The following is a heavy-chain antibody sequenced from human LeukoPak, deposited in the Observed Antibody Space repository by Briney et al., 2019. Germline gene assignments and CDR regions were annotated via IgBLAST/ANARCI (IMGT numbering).Heavy chain of an antibody. Sequence: PSETLSLTCTVSGGSISSSSYYWGWIRQPPGKGLEWIGSIYYSGSTYYDPSLKSRVTISVDRSKNQFSLKLSSVTAADTAVYYCARMGVVVRNWFDPWGQGTLVTVSS. J-gene: IGHJ5*02. V-gene: IGHV4-39*07. D-gene: IGHD3-22*01. CDR2: IYYSGST. CDR1: GGSISSSSYY. CDR3: ARMGVVVRNWFDP.